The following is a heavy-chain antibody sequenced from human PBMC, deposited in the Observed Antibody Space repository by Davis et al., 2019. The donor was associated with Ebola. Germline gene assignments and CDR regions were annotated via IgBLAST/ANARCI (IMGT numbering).Heavy chain of an antibody. J-gene: IGHJ5*02. Sequence: GSLRLSCAVYGGSFSGYYWSWIRQPPGKGLEWIGEINHSGSTNYNPSLKSRVTISVDTSKNQFSLKLSSVTAADTAVYYWARSTRTTRIFNPWGQGTLVTVSS. CDR1: GGSFSGYY. CDR2: INHSGST. CDR3: ARSTRTTRIFNP. D-gene: IGHD1-14*01. V-gene: IGHV4-34*01.